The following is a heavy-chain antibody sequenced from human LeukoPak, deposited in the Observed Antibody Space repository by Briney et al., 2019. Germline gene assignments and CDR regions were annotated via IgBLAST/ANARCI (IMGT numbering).Heavy chain of an antibody. Sequence: GGSLRLSCAASGFTFSNYGMHWVRQAPGKGLEWVAVISYDGSNEYYADSVKGRFTISRDNSKNTLYLQMNSLRADDTAVYYCAKEDVSGWYGVDYWGRGTLVTVSS. J-gene: IGHJ4*02. CDR3: AKEDVSGWYGVDY. CDR2: ISYDGSNE. D-gene: IGHD6-19*01. V-gene: IGHV3-30*18. CDR1: GFTFSNYG.